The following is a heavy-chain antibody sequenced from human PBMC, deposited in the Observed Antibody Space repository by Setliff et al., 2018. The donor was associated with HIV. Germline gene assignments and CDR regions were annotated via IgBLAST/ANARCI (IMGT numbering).Heavy chain of an antibody. J-gene: IGHJ6*02. D-gene: IGHD2-2*01. CDR3: AKAGASTSPAHAHMDV. CDR2: ISSSGSVT. Sequence: PGGSLRLSCGASGFTFSSYHMNWVRQAPGKGLEWVSSISSSGSVTYSADSVKGRLTISRDNAKNSLYLQMDSLKTEDTAVYYCAKAGASTSPAHAHMDVWGQGTTVTVSS. CDR1: GFTFSSYH. V-gene: IGHV3-21*06.